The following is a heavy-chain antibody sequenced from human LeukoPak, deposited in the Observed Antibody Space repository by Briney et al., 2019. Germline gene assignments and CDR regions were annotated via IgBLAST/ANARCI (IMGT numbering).Heavy chain of an antibody. D-gene: IGHD6-13*01. V-gene: IGHV4-30-2*01. J-gene: IGHJ3*02. CDR3: AGRYSSSWSPRTGAFDI. CDR1: GGSISSGGYS. CDR2: IYHSGST. Sequence: PSETLSLTCAVSGGSISSGGYSWSWIRQPPGKGLEWIGYIYHSGSTYYNPSLKSRVTISVDRSKNQFSLKLSSVTAADTAVYYCAGRYSSSWSPRTGAFDIWGQGTMVTVSS.